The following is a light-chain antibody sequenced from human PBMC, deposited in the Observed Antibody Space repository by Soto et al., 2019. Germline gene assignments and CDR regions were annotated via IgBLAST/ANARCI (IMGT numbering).Light chain of an antibody. CDR2: GAS. V-gene: IGKV3-15*01. J-gene: IGKJ1*01. Sequence: EIVMTQSPATLSVSPGGGATLSCRASQSVNTNLAWYQQKPGQAPRLLIYGASTRATGIPARFSGSGSGTEFTLTISSLQSEDFAVYYCQQYNNWWAFGQGTKVEIK. CDR1: QSVNTN. CDR3: QQYNNWWA.